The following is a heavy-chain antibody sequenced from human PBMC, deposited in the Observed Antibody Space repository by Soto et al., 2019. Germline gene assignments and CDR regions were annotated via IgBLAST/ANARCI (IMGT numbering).Heavy chain of an antibody. J-gene: IGHJ5*02. D-gene: IGHD1-1*01. CDR1: GFTFNTYD. V-gene: IGHV3-21*01. Sequence: EVQLVESGGGLVKPGGSLRLSCAASGFTFNTYDMNWVRQAPGKGLEWVSSITTSSAYIYYADSLKGRITISRDNAKNPLCLQMNSLRAADTAVYYCVRSGTARLLRHSWFDTWGQGTLVTVSS. CDR3: VRSGTARLLRHSWFDT. CDR2: ITTSSAYI.